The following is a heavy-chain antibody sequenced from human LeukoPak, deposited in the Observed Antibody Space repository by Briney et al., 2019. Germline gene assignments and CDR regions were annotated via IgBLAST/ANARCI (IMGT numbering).Heavy chain of an antibody. CDR1: AGSISTYY. V-gene: IGHV4-59*08. Sequence: SETLSLTCSVSAGSISTYYWTWIRQPPGKGLEWIGYMSYSGSSSYNPSLKSRVTMSVDTSKNQFSLRLSSVTAADTAVYYCARRPAPGPHRDWFDPWGQGTLVTVSS. D-gene: IGHD1-1*01. CDR3: ARRPAPGPHRDWFDP. J-gene: IGHJ5*02. CDR2: MSYSGSS.